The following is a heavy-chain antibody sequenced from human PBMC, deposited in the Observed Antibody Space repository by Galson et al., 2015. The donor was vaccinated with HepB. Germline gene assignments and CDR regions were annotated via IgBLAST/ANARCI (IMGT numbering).Heavy chain of an antibody. V-gene: IGHV3-74*01. CDR3: ARDGLDGDWGMDV. Sequence: SLRLSCAASGFTFSRYWMHWVRQAPGKGLVWVSRINSDGSSTSYADSVKGRFTISRDNAKNTLYLQMNSLRAEDTAVYYCARDGLDGDWGMDVWGQGTTVTVSS. D-gene: IGHD2-21*01. CDR1: GFTFSRYW. J-gene: IGHJ6*02. CDR2: INSDGSST.